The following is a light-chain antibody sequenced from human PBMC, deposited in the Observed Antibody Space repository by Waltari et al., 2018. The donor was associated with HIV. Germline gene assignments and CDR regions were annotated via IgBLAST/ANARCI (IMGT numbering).Light chain of an antibody. Sequence: QSALTQPASVSGSPGQSITISCTGTNSDVGGYNYVSWYQQYPGKAPKLMIYDDSNRPSGVSNRFSASKSGNTASLTISGLQAEDEADYYCSSYTSSSTVVFGGGTKLTVL. CDR1: NSDVGGYNY. J-gene: IGLJ2*01. CDR2: DDS. V-gene: IGLV2-14*01. CDR3: SSYTSSSTVV.